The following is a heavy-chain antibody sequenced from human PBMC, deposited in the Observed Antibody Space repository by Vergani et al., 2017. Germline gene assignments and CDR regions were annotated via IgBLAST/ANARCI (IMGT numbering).Heavy chain of an antibody. V-gene: IGHV5-51*01. CDR3: ARHTTYTDS. J-gene: IGHJ4*02. Sequence: EVELVQSGPEMRKPGESLKISCKGSEYSFGNYWIGWVRQMPGKGLEWMGIIYPADSDTRYSPSFQGQVTISADKSSSTAFLQWYSLKASDTALYYCARHTTYTDSWGQGTLVTVSS. CDR2: IYPADSDT. D-gene: IGHD1-1*01. CDR1: EYSFGNYW.